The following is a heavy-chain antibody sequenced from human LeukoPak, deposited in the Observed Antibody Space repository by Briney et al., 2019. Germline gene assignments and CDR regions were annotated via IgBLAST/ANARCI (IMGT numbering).Heavy chain of an antibody. CDR1: EFSFSDHY. J-gene: IGHJ4*02. Sequence: GGSLRLSCAASEFSFSDHYMSWIRQAPGKGLEWVSYISRGGSTKYYADSVKGPFTISRDNARNPRNLQMNSLRAEDTAVYYGARAHALDYIYWGQGTLVTVSS. D-gene: IGHD3/OR15-3a*01. CDR2: ISRGGSTK. V-gene: IGHV3-11*01. CDR3: ARAHALDYIY.